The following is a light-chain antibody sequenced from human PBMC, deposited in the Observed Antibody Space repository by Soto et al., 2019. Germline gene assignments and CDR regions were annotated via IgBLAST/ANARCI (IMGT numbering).Light chain of an antibody. V-gene: IGKV3-11*01. J-gene: IGKJ4*01. Sequence: EVVLTQSPDTLSLSPGERATLSCRASQDVGKFLVWYQQKPGLSPSLVIYETSKRATDIPDRFSGSGSGTDFTLTINHLEPEDVGVYYCQQRNNWPHTFGGGTKVELK. CDR2: ETS. CDR1: QDVGKF. CDR3: QQRNNWPHT.